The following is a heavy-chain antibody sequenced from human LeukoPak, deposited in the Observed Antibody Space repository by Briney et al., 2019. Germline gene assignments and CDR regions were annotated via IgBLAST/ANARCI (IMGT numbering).Heavy chain of an antibody. D-gene: IGHD6-19*01. CDR3: ARDLRYSSVPYFDY. CDR2: IIPIFGTA. CDR1: GGTFSSYA. J-gene: IGHJ4*02. Sequence: GASVKVSCKASGGTFSSYAISWVRQAPGQGLEWMGRIIPIFGTANSAQKFQGRVTITTDESTSTAYMELSSLRSEDTAVYYCARDLRYSSVPYFDYWGQGTLVTVSS. V-gene: IGHV1-69*05.